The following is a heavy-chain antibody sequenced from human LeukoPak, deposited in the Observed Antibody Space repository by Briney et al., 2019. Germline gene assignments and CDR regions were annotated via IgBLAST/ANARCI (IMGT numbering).Heavy chain of an antibody. CDR1: GFTFSSYG. CDR2: ISYDGSNK. J-gene: IGHJ4*02. Sequence: PGGSLRLSCAASGFTFSSYGMHWVRQAPGKGLEWVAVISYDGSNKYYADSVKGRFTISRDNSKNTLYPQMNSLRAEDTAVYYCAKGLFVVVPAAGDYWGQGTLVTVSS. CDR3: AKGLFVVVPAAGDY. D-gene: IGHD2-2*01. V-gene: IGHV3-30*18.